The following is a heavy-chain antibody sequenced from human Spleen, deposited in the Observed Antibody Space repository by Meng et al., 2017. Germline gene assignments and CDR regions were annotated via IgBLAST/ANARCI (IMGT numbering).Heavy chain of an antibody. Sequence: QGQLHQGGAGLLKRSETLSLTGVVSGGSFSDYYWSWIRQPPGKGLEWIGEIYHSGSTNYNPSLKSRVTISVDKSKNQFSLKLSSVTAADTAVYYCARDRLSALPYYDSSGYTTGFDPWGQGTLVTVSS. CDR1: GGSFSDYY. J-gene: IGHJ5*02. CDR2: IYHSGST. V-gene: IGHV4-34*01. CDR3: ARDRLSALPYYDSSGYTTGFDP. D-gene: IGHD3-22*01.